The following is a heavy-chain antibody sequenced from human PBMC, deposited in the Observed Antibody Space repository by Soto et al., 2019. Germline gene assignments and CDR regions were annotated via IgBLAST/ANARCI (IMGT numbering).Heavy chain of an antibody. D-gene: IGHD3-10*01. CDR1: GYTFTSYY. CDR2: INPSGGST. CDR3: AREGLWFGELLSHFDY. J-gene: IGHJ4*02. Sequence: ASVKVSCKASGYTFTSYYMHWVRQAPGQGLEWMGIINPSGGSTSYAQKFQGRVTMTRDTSTSTVYMELSSLRSENTAVYYCAREGLWFGELLSHFDYWGQGTLVTVSS. V-gene: IGHV1-46*01.